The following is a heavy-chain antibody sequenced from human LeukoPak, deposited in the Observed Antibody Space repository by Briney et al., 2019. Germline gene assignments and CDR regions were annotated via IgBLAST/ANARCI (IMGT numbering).Heavy chain of an antibody. J-gene: IGHJ4*02. V-gene: IGHV3-23*01. Sequence: GGSLRLSCAASGFTLSHFRMSWVRQAPGKGLEWVARIIDSGVTRYADSVRGRFTISRDNSRNTLYLQMNSLRAEDAAIYYCTKGVSISVTGPDFWGPGTLVTVSS. CDR2: IIDSGVT. CDR3: TKGVSISVTGPDF. CDR1: GFTLSHFR. D-gene: IGHD2-21*02.